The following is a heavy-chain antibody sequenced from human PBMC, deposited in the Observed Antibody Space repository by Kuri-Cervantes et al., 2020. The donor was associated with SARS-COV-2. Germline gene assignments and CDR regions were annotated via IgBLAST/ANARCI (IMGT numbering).Heavy chain of an antibody. CDR2: ISGSGGST. CDR3: TRPVAGSDGLWYFDL. J-gene: IGHJ2*01. CDR1: GFTFSSYA. Sequence: GGSLRLSCAASGFTFSSYAMSWVRQAPGKGLEWVSAISGSGGSTYYADPVKGRFTISRDNSKNTLYLQMNSLRAEDTAVYYCTRPVAGSDGLWYFDLWGRGTLVTVSS. V-gene: IGHV3-23*01. D-gene: IGHD6-19*01.